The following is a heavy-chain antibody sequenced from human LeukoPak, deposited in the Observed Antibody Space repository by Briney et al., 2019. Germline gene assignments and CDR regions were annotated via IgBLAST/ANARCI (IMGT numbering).Heavy chain of an antibody. D-gene: IGHD6-13*01. CDR2: IKQDGSEK. J-gene: IGHJ4*02. CDR3: AKLAAAGFDY. Sequence: GGSPRLSCAASAFSLSDYWMNWVRQAPGKGLEWVASIKQDGSEKYYADSVKGRFTISRDNSKNTLYLQMNSLRAEDTAVYYCAKLAAAGFDYWGQGTLVTVSS. V-gene: IGHV3-7*01. CDR1: AFSLSDYW.